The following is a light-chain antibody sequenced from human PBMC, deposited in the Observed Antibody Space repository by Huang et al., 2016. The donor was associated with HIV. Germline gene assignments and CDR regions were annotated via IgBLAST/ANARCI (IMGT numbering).Light chain of an antibody. V-gene: IGKV1-NL1*01. J-gene: IGKJ3*01. CDR3: QQYYSTLFT. CDR2: AAS. CDR1: QGISNS. Sequence: DIQMTQSPSSLSASVGDRVTITCRASQGISNSLAWYQQKPGRVPKLLLYAASSLETGVPSRFSGSGSGADYSLTISSLQPEDSATYYCQQYYSTLFTFGPGTKVDIK.